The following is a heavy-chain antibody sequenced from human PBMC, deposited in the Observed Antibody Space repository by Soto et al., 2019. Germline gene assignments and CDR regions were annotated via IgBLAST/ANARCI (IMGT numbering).Heavy chain of an antibody. CDR3: VRDLGSGYDPGDY. CDR2: IIPIIGTT. V-gene: IGHV1-69*12. CDR1: GGTFTSFA. D-gene: IGHD5-12*01. J-gene: IGHJ4*02. Sequence: QVQLVQSGAEVKKPGSSVKVSCKASGGTFTSFAVSWVRQAPGQGLEWMGGIIPIIGTTNYAQRFQGRITIAGDESTSTAYMELSSLKSEDTAMYYCVRDLGSGYDPGDYWGQGTLVTVSS.